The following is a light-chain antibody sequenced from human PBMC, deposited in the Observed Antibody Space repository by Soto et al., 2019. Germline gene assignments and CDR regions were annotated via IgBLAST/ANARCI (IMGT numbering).Light chain of an antibody. J-gene: IGKJ1*01. CDR1: QNINTY. V-gene: IGKV3-15*01. CDR2: GAS. CDR3: QQYTNWPSWT. Sequence: EKVMTQSPATLSMSPGERATLSCRASQNINTYLAWYQQKPGQAPRLLIYGASTRATGIPARFSGSGSGTEFTLTISSLQSEGFAVYYCQQYTNWPSWTFGQGTKVEIK.